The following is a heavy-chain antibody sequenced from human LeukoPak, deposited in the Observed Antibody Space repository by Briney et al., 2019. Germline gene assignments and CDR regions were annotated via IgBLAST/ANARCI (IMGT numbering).Heavy chain of an antibody. CDR2: LSKSGNT. V-gene: IGHV4-59*01. J-gene: IGHJ3*02. CDR1: GRSISSFY. D-gene: IGHD3-9*01. CDR3: ARARYVNSFYAFDI. Sequence: PSETLSLTCTVSGRSISSFYWSWIRLPPGKGLEWIGYLSKSGNTNYSPSLKSRVTISGDTSKNQFFLKLSSVTAADTAMYYCARARYVNSFYAFDIWGQGTLVTVSS.